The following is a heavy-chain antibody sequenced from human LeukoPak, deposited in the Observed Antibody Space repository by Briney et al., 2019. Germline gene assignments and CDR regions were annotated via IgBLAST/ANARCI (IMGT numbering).Heavy chain of an antibody. J-gene: IGHJ6*03. CDR2: ITTSSTYI. Sequence: GGSLRLSCAASGFTFRTYNMNWVRQAPGKGLEWVSSITTSSTYIYYADSVKGRFTISRDNAKNSLYLQMNSLRAEDTAVYYCARETSHVLRYFDWVPNYYYYYMDVWGKGTTVTISS. CDR1: GFTFRTYN. CDR3: ARETSHVLRYFDWVPNYYYYYMDV. D-gene: IGHD3-9*01. V-gene: IGHV3-21*01.